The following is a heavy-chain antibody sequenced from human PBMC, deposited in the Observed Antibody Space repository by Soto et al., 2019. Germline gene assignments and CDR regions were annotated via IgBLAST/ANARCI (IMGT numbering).Heavy chain of an antibody. J-gene: IGHJ6*02. V-gene: IGHV3-74*01. Sequence: PGGSMRVSCAASGGSLSSYWMYWVRQTPGKGLVWVARIKDGGDETSYAESVEGRFTISRDNAKNTLHLQMSSLRSEDTAVYYCVRFSGLDVWGQGTTVTVSS. CDR3: VRFSGLDV. CDR1: GGSLSSYW. CDR2: IKDGGDET.